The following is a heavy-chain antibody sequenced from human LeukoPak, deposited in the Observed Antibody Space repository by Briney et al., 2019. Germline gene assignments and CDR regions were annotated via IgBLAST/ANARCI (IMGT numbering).Heavy chain of an antibody. CDR2: FHTSGST. J-gene: IGHJ4*02. CDR1: GGSISSYY. D-gene: IGHD2-2*01. CDR3: ARGTADY. V-gene: IGHV4-4*07. Sequence: SETLSLTCTVSGGSISSYYWSRIRQPPGKGLEWIGRFHTSGSTNYNPSLKSRVTMSLDTSKNQFSLKLSSVTAADTAVYYCARGTADYWGQGTLVTVSS.